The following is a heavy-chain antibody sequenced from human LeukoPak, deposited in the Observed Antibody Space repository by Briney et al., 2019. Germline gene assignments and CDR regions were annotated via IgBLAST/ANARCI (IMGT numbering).Heavy chain of an antibody. V-gene: IGHV3-74*01. CDR2: IKSDGSST. Sequence: GGSLRLSCAASGFTFSSYWMHWVRHTPGKGLVWVSRIKSDGSSTSYADSVKGRFTISRDNAKNTLYLQMNSLRAEDTAVYYCARVSGSGSYPDYWGQGTLVTVSS. CDR1: GFTFSSYW. J-gene: IGHJ4*02. D-gene: IGHD3-10*01. CDR3: ARVSGSGSYPDY.